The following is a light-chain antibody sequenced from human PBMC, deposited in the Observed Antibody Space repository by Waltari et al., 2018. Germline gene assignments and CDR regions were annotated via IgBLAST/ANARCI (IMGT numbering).Light chain of an antibody. CDR2: DAS. J-gene: IGKJ5*01. CDR1: QGISNY. V-gene: IGKV1-27*01. CDR3: QQYNVAPIT. Sequence: DIQVTQSPSSLSASVGDRVTITCRASQGISNYLAWYQQKPGKVPKLLIYDASTLQSGVPSRFSGSRSVTDLTLTISSLQPEDVATYYCQQYNVAPITFGQGTRLEI.